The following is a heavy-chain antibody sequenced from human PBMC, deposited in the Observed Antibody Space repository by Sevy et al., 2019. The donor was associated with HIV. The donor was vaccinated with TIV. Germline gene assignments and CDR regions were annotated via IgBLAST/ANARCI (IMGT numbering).Heavy chain of an antibody. V-gene: IGHV1-69*13. CDR3: ARVDPGDSSSWEFDY. CDR1: GGTFSSYA. D-gene: IGHD6-13*01. CDR2: IIPIFGTA. J-gene: IGHJ4*02. Sequence: ASVKVSCKASGGTFSSYAISWVRQAPGQGLEWMGGIIPIFGTANYAQKFQGRVTITADESTSTAYMELSSLRSEDTVVYYCARVDPGDSSSWEFDYWGQGTLVTVSS.